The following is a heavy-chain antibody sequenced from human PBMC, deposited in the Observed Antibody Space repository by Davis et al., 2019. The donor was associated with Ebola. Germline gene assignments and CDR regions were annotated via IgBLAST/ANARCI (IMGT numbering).Heavy chain of an antibody. CDR2: MNPNSGNT. V-gene: IGHV1-8*02. Sequence: ASVKVSCKASGYTFTSYYMHWVRQAPGQGLEWMGWMNPNSGNTGYAQKFQGRVTMTRNTSISTAYMELSSLRSEDTAVYYCARVSPLVIAAAGTYYYYGMDVWGQGTTVTVSS. CDR3: ARVSPLVIAAAGTYYYYGMDV. D-gene: IGHD6-13*01. CDR1: GYTFTSYY. J-gene: IGHJ6*02.